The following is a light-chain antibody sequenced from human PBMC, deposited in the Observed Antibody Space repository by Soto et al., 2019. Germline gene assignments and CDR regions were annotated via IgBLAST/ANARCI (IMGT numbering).Light chain of an antibody. Sequence: QSVLTQPPSASGTPGQRVTISCSGSSSNIGSNTVHWYQQLPGTAPKLLIYRNNQRPSGVPDRFSGSKSGTSASLAISGLQSEDEADYYCAAWDDSLNGYWVFGGGTKLTVL. CDR3: AAWDDSLNGYWV. CDR2: RNN. CDR1: SSNIGSNT. J-gene: IGLJ3*02. V-gene: IGLV1-44*01.